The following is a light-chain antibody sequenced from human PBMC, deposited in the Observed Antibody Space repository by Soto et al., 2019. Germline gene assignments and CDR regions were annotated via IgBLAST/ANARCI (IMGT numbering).Light chain of an antibody. V-gene: IGKV3-15*01. CDR2: DAS. CDR3: QQYDNWPRT. J-gene: IGKJ1*01. CDR1: QSVRSN. Sequence: EKGMTQSTATLSVSPGERATLSCRASQSVRSNLAWYQQKPGQPPRLLIYDASTRATGIPSRFSGSGSGTEFTLTISSLKSEDFAVYYCQQYDNWPRTFGQGTKVDIK.